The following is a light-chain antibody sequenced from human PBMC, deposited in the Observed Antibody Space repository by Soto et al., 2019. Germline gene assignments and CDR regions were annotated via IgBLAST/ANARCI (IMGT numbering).Light chain of an antibody. Sequence: DIQMTQSPSSLSASVGDRVTITCRASQDISNYLAWYQQKPGKVPKLLIYAASTLQSGVPSRFSGGASGTDFSLTISSLHPEDVATYYCQKYNIAPHTFGGGTKVEIQ. CDR3: QKYNIAPHT. CDR1: QDISNY. J-gene: IGKJ4*01. V-gene: IGKV1-27*01. CDR2: AAS.